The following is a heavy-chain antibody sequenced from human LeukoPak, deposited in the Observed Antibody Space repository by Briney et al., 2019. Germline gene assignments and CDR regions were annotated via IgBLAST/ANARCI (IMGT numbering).Heavy chain of an antibody. CDR2: ISSSSSYI. V-gene: IGHV3-21*01. J-gene: IGHJ4*02. D-gene: IGHD3-3*01. CDR3: ARAIFGVVKPFDY. Sequence: GGSLSLSCAASGFTFSSYTMNWVRQAPGTGLEWVSSISSSSSYIYYVDSVKGRFTISRDNAKNSLYLQMNSLRAEDTAVYYCARAIFGVVKPFDYWGQGTLVTVSS. CDR1: GFTFSSYT.